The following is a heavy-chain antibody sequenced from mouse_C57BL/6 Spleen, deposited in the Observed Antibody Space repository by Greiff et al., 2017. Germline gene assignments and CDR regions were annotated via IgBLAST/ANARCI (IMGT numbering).Heavy chain of an antibody. CDR1: GFNIKNTY. V-gene: IGHV14-3*01. CDR2: IDPANGNT. CDR3: ARGKYYGYDGGVDY. Sequence: VQLQQSVAELVRPGASVKLSCTASGFNIKNTYMYWVKQRPEQGLEWIGRIDPANGNTKYAPKFQGKATITADTSSNTAYLQLSSLASEDTAIXYCARGKYYGYDGGVDYWGQGTTLTVSS. J-gene: IGHJ2*01. D-gene: IGHD2-2*01.